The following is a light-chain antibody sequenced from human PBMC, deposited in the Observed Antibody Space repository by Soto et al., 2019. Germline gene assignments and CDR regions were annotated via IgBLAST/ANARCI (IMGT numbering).Light chain of an antibody. V-gene: IGLV2-14*03. CDR1: SSDIGSYNH. J-gene: IGLJ1*01. CDR3: ISYTDRQSYL. Sequence: QSALTQPASVSGSPGQSITISCSGTSSDIGSYNHVAWYQQFPGKSPKLMIYAVSDWPPGVSDRFSGSKSGITASLTISGLQTEDEADYYCISYTDRQSYLFGTGTQLTVL. CDR2: AVS.